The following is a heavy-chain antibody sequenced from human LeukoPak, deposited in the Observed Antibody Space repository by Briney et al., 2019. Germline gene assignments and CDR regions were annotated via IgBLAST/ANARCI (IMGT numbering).Heavy chain of an antibody. J-gene: IGHJ4*02. CDR1: GFTFSSSA. D-gene: IGHD5-12*01. CDR3: AKWNGYGDY. V-gene: IGHV3-23*01. CDR2: VSGTGTNT. Sequence: GGSLRLSCAASGFTFSSSAITWVRQAAGKGLEWVSGVSGTGTNTFYLDSVKGRFTVSRDNSKNTAYLQMISLRAEDSALYYCAKWNGYGDYWGRGTLVTVSS.